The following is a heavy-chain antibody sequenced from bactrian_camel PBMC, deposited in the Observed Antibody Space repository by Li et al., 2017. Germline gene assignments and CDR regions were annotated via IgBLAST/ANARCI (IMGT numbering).Heavy chain of an antibody. CDR3: AAHCLNPGRRTHCSGGRCYSIFDDYRY. J-gene: IGHJ4*01. CDR2: ISTDGSQ. CDR1: TYTTSRFC. V-gene: IGHV3S9*01. Sequence: HVQLVESGGGSVPAGGSLRLSCKVSTYTTSRFCMAWFRQFPGKEREGVAAISTDGSQYLVDSVLGRFTASRDGAENTVYLHMSSLKPEDTAMYYCAAHCLNPGRRTHCSGGRCYSIFDDYRYWGQGTQVTVS. D-gene: IGHD2*01.